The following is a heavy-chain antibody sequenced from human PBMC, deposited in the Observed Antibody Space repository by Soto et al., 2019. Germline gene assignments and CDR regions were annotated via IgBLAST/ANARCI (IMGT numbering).Heavy chain of an antibody. Sequence: QLHLQESRPGLVKPSETLSLTCTVSGGSISSSSYYWGWIRQPPGKGLEWIGSIYYSGSTHHNPSLKSRVTISVDTSKNQFSLKLSSVTAADTAVYYCARVGGHPYFDYWGQGTLVTVSS. D-gene: IGHD1-26*01. J-gene: IGHJ4*02. CDR3: ARVGGHPYFDY. CDR2: IYYSGST. V-gene: IGHV4-39*01. CDR1: GGSISSSSYY.